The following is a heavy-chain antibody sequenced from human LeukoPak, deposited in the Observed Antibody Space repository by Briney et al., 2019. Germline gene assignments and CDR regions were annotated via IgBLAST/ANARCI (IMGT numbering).Heavy chain of an antibody. CDR2: INHSGST. J-gene: IGHJ5*02. CDR3: ARDVAYYDFWSGYWITPPGNWFDP. D-gene: IGHD3-3*01. V-gene: IGHV4-34*01. CDR1: GGSFSGYY. Sequence: PSETLSLTCAVYGGSFSGYYWSWIRQPPGKGLEWIGEINHSGSTNYNPSLKSRVTISVDTSKNQLSLKLSSVTAADTAVYYCARDVAYYDFWSGYWITPPGNWFDPWGQGTLVTVSS.